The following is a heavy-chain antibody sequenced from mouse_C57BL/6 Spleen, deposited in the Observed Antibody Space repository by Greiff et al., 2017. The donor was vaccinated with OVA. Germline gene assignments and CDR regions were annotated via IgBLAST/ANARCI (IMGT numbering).Heavy chain of an antibody. CDR2: IDPNSGGT. J-gene: IGHJ1*03. D-gene: IGHD1-1*01. CDR3: ARGEVTTVVARDFDV. V-gene: IGHV1-72*01. CDR1: GYTFTSYW. Sequence: QVQLQQPGAELVKPGASVKLSCKASGYTFTSYWMHWVKQRPGRGLEWIGRIDPNSGGTKYNEKFKSKATLTVDKPSSTAYMQLSSLTSEDSAVYYCARGEVTTVVARDFDVWGKGTTVTVSS.